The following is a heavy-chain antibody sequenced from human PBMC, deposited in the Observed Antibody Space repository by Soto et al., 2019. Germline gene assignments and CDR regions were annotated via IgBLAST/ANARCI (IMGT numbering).Heavy chain of an antibody. J-gene: IGHJ4*02. Sequence: QVQLGQSGAEVKKPGSSVKVSCQASGGTFSIYSINWVRQAPGQGLEWMGGIIPMFGAPNYAQKFQGRVTMTADETTSTAYMELSSLTSADTAVYFCARAFRQWLEKAGFDYWGQGTRVTVSS. D-gene: IGHD6-19*01. CDR1: GGTFSIYS. CDR2: IIPMFGAP. V-gene: IGHV1-69*01. CDR3: ARAFRQWLEKAGFDY.